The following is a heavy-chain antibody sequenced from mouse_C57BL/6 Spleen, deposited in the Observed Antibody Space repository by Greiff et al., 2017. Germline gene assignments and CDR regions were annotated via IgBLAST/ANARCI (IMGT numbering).Heavy chain of an antibody. Sequence: VQLQQPGAELVRPGTSVKLSCKASGYTFTSYWMHWVKQRPGQGLEWIGVIDPSDSYTNYNQKFKGKATLTVDTSSSTAYMQLSSLTSEDSAVYYGASTTVVATYWYFDVWGTGTTVTVSS. J-gene: IGHJ1*03. CDR3: ASTTVVATYWYFDV. V-gene: IGHV1-59*01. CDR1: GYTFTSYW. CDR2: IDPSDSYT. D-gene: IGHD1-1*01.